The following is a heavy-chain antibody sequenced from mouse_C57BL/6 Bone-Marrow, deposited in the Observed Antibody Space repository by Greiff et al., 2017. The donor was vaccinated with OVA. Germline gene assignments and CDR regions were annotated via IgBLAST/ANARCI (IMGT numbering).Heavy chain of an antibody. Sequence: VQLQQPGAELVMPGASVKLSCKASGYTFTSYWMHWVKQRPGQGLEWIGEIDPSDSYTNYNQKFKGKSTLTVDKSSSTAYMQLSSLTSEDSAVYYCAIPYYYGSSWYFDVWGTGTTVTVSS. J-gene: IGHJ1*03. D-gene: IGHD1-1*01. CDR1: GYTFTSYW. CDR3: AIPYYYGSSWYFDV. V-gene: IGHV1-69*01. CDR2: IDPSDSYT.